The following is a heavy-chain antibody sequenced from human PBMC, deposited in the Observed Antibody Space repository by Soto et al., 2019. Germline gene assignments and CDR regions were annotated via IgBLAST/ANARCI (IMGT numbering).Heavy chain of an antibody. CDR1: GFTFSSYA. CDR2: ISGSGGST. Sequence: HPGGSLRLSCAASGFTFSSYAMSWVRQAPGKGLEWVSAISGSGGSTYYADSVKGRFTISRDNSKNTLYLQMNSLRAEDTAVYYCAKNADGTLSYCGGDCHYGEWYFDLWGRGTLVTVSS. D-gene: IGHD2-21*02. J-gene: IGHJ2*01. CDR3: AKNADGTLSYCGGDCHYGEWYFDL. V-gene: IGHV3-23*01.